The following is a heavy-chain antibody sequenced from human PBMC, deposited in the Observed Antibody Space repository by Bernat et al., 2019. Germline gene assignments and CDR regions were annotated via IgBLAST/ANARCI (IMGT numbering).Heavy chain of an antibody. Sequence: QLQLQESGPGLVKPSETLSLTCTVPGGSISSSSYYWGWIRQPPGKGLEWIGSIYYSGSTYYNPSLKSRVTISVDTSKNQFALKLSSVTAADTAVYYCASRDNFDYWGQGTLVTVSS. D-gene: IGHD5-24*01. CDR1: GGSISSSSYY. V-gene: IGHV4-39*01. CDR2: IYYSGST. J-gene: IGHJ4*02. CDR3: ASRDNFDY.